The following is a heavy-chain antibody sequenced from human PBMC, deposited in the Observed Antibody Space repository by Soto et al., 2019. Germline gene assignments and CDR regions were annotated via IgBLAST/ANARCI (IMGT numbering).Heavy chain of an antibody. Sequence: GGSLRLSCAACGFTFSSYWRHWVRQAPGKGLVWVSRINSDGSSTSYADSVKGRFTISRDNAKNTLYLQMNSLRAEDTAVYYCARDLYDYIWGSYRKDGFYIWGRGTMVSVSS. CDR3: ARDLYDYIWGSYRKDGFYI. J-gene: IGHJ3*02. V-gene: IGHV3-74*01. D-gene: IGHD3-16*02. CDR2: INSDGSST. CDR1: GFTFSSYW.